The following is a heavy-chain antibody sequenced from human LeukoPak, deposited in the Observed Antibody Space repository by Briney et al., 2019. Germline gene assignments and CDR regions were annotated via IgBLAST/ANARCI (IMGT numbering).Heavy chain of an antibody. Sequence: MPSETLSLTCAVYGGSFSPYYWSWIRQHPGKGLEWIGEINHSGRTNYNPSLKSRVTISVDTSKIQFSLRLSSVTAADTAVYYCARGGFYCGGDCYVDYWGQGTLVTVSS. CDR1: GGSFSPYY. CDR2: INHSGRT. V-gene: IGHV4-34*01. D-gene: IGHD2-21*02. CDR3: ARGGFYCGGDCYVDY. J-gene: IGHJ4*02.